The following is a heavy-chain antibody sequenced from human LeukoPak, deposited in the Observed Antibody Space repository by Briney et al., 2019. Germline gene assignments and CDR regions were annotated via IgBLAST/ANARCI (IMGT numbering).Heavy chain of an antibody. D-gene: IGHD3-22*01. CDR3: ARETYYYDSSGYYDY. Sequence: ASVKVSCKASGYTFTGYYMHWVRQAPGKGLEWVSSISSSSSYIYYADSVKGRFTISRDNAKNSLYLQMNSLRAEDTAVYYCARETYYYDSSGYYDYWGQGTLVTVSS. CDR2: ISSSSSYI. CDR1: GYTFTGYY. V-gene: IGHV3-21*01. J-gene: IGHJ4*02.